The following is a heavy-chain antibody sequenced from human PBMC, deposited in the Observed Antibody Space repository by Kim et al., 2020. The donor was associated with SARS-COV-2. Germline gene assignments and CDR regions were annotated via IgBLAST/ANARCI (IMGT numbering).Heavy chain of an antibody. J-gene: IGHJ6*02. D-gene: IGHD3-10*01. Sequence: GGSLRLSCVASGFSFSSYGMHWVRQAPGKGLEWVAVIWYDGSHKYYADSVNGRFTISRDNSESTLYLEMNSLRDDDTAVYYCGKDYYGSGTYVLPMDVWGQGTTVIVSS. CDR2: IWYDGSHK. V-gene: IGHV3-33*06. CDR1: GFSFSSYG. CDR3: GKDYYGSGTYVLPMDV.